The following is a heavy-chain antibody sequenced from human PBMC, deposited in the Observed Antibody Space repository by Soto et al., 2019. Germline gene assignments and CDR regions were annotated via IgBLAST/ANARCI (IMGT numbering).Heavy chain of an antibody. CDR3: ARDGPLPYYSSGRQT. J-gene: IGHJ5*02. D-gene: IGHD3-10*01. CDR1: GGSISSGGYC. CDR2: IYQSGYT. Sequence: SETLSLTCTVSGGSISSGGYCWSWTRQPPGKGLEWIGYIYQSGYTNYNPSLESRVTISLDTSRNQFSLKLTSVTAADTAVYYCARDGPLPYYSSGRQTWGQGTLVTVSS. V-gene: IGHV4-61*08.